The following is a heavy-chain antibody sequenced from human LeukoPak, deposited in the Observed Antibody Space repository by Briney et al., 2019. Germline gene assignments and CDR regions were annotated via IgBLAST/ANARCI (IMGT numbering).Heavy chain of an antibody. V-gene: IGHV1-3*01. J-gene: IGHJ2*01. Sequence: ASVKVSCKASGYTFTSYAMHWVRQAPGQRLEWMGWINAGNGNTKYSQKFQGRVTITRDTSASTAYMELSSLRSEDTAVYCCARDPYPAAAGTSYFDLWGRGTLVTVSS. CDR1: GYTFTSYA. D-gene: IGHD6-13*01. CDR2: INAGNGNT. CDR3: ARDPYPAAAGTSYFDL.